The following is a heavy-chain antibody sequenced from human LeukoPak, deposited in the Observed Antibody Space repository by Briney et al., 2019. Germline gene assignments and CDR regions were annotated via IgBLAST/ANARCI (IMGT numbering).Heavy chain of an antibody. J-gene: IGHJ1*01. CDR1: GGSFSGYY. V-gene: IGHV4-34*01. CDR2: INHSGST. CDR3: ARGSSYGH. D-gene: IGHD6-6*01. Sequence: SETLSLTCAVYGGSFSGYYRSWIRQPPGKGLEWIGEINHSGSTNYNPSLKSRVTISVDASKNQFSLKLSSVTAADTAVYYCARGSSYGHWGQGTLVTVSS.